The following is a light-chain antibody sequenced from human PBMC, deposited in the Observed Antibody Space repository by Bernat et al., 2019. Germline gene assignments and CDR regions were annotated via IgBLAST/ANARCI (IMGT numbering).Light chain of an antibody. J-gene: IGLJ2*01. CDR2: EVS. CDR1: SSDIGYYNS. CDR3: SSYAGSNNRVV. V-gene: IGLV2-8*01. Sequence: QSALTQPPSASGSPGQSVTISCTGTSSDIGYYNSVSWYQYHPGKAPKLMIYEVSKRPSGVPDRFSGSKSGNTASLTVSGLQAEDEAAYYCSSYAGSNNRVVFGGGTELTVL.